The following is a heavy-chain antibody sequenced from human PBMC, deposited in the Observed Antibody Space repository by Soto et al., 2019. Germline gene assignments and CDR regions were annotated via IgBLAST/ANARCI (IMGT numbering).Heavy chain of an antibody. D-gene: IGHD6-13*01. V-gene: IGHV4-59*01. CDR3: ARDLAAVPRAFDY. CDR2: LYYSGNT. CDR1: GGSISPFY. Sequence: SETLSLTCTVSGGSISPFYWSWVRQPPGKGLEWIGYLYYSGNTNYNPSLKSRVTISVDTSKTQFSLNLRSVTAADTAVYYCARDLAAVPRAFDYWGRGTLVTVSS. J-gene: IGHJ4*02.